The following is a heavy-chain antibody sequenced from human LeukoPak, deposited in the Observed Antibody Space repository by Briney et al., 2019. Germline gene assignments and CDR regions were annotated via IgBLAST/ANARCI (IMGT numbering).Heavy chain of an antibody. CDR2: INPNSGGT. V-gene: IGHV1-2*02. CDR3: ARGGLPIYYYYIDV. D-gene: IGHD2-21*02. J-gene: IGHJ6*03. CDR1: GYTFTSNY. Sequence: ASVKVSCKAFGYTFTSNYMHWVRRAPGQGLEWMGWINPNSGGTNYAQKFQGRVTMTRDTSINTAYMELSRLRSDDTAVYYCARGGLPIYYYYIDVWGKGTTVTVSS.